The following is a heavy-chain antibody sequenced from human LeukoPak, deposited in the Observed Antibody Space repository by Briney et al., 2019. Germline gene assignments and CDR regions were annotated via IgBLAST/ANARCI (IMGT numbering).Heavy chain of an antibody. Sequence: GGSLRFSCAASGFTFSSYGMGWVRQAPGKGLEWVSLISGSGGSTYYADSVKGRFTISRDNSKNTLYVQMNSLRAEDTAVYYCAKSGGYYDSSGYIDYWGQGTLVTVSS. CDR3: AKSGGYYDSSGYIDY. CDR2: ISGSGGST. D-gene: IGHD3-22*01. CDR1: GFTFSSYG. V-gene: IGHV3-23*01. J-gene: IGHJ4*02.